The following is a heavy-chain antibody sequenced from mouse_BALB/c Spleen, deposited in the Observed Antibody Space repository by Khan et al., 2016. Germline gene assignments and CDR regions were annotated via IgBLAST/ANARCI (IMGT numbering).Heavy chain of an antibody. CDR3: SRGGYGYHYFDY. J-gene: IGHJ2*01. CDR1: GFTFSSYG. D-gene: IGHD1-2*01. V-gene: IGHV5-6-3*01. Sequence: EVELVESGGGLVQPGGSLKLSCAASGFTFSSYGMSWVRQTPDKRLELVATINSNGGSTYYPDSVKGRFTISRDNAKNTLYLQMSSLKSEDTARYYWSRGGYGYHYFDYWGQGTTLTVSS. CDR2: INSNGGST.